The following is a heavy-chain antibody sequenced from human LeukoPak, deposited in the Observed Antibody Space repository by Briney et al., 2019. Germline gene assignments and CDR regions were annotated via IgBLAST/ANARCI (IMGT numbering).Heavy chain of an antibody. Sequence: GASVKVSCKASGYTFTGYYMHWVRQAPGQGLEWMGWINPNSGGTNYAQKFQGRVTMTRDTSISTAYMELSRLRSDDTAVYYCARGGPYVLRFLEWFRFDYWGQGTLVTVSS. J-gene: IGHJ4*02. V-gene: IGHV1-2*02. CDR2: INPNSGGT. CDR3: ARGGPYVLRFLEWFRFDY. CDR1: GYTFTGYY. D-gene: IGHD3-3*01.